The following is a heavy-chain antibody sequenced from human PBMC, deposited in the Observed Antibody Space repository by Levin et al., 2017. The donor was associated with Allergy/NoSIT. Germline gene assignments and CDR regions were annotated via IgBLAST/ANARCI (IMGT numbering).Heavy chain of an antibody. CDR2: INHSGST. CDR1: GGSFSGYY. Sequence: TAGGSLRLSCAVYGGSFSGYYWSWIRQPPGKGLEWIGEINHSGSTNYNPSLKSRVTISVDTSKNQFSLKLSSVTAADTAVYYCASSIGYSYGYFLADYWGQGTLVTVSS. V-gene: IGHV4-34*01. J-gene: IGHJ4*02. CDR3: ASSIGYSYGYFLADY. D-gene: IGHD5-18*01.